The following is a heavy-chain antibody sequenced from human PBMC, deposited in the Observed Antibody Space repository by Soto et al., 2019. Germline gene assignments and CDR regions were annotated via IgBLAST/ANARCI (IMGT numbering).Heavy chain of an antibody. J-gene: IGHJ5*02. CDR2: INPNSGAT. CDR3: ARGGGTILAPLP. D-gene: IGHD3-3*01. Sequence: QVQLVQSGAEVKKPGASVKVSCKASGYTFTGYFMHWVRQAPGQGLEWMGWINPNSGATKYAQKFQGRVTLSRDTSIRTAYRELTGLRSDDTAVYYCARGGGTILAPLPWGQGTQVTVSS. CDR1: GYTFTGYF. V-gene: IGHV1-2*02.